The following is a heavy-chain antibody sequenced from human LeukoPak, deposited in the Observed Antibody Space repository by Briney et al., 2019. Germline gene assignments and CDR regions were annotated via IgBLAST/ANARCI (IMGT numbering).Heavy chain of an antibody. CDR3: AIQSRDYGDLNFDY. J-gene: IGHJ4*02. V-gene: IGHV1-2*02. Sequence: ASVKVSCKASGYTFTGYYMHWVRQAPGQGVEWMGWINPNSGGTNFAQKFQGRVTMTRDTSISTAYMELSSLRSDDTAVYYCAIQSRDYGDLNFDYWGQGTLVTVSS. CDR1: GYTFTGYY. CDR2: INPNSGGT. D-gene: IGHD4-17*01.